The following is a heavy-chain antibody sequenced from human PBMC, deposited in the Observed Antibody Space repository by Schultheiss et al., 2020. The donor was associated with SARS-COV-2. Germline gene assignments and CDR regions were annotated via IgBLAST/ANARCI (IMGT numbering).Heavy chain of an antibody. Sequence: GGSLRLSCAASGITFSNYATSWVRQAPGKGLEWVSYISSSGSTIYYADSVKGRFTISRDNSRNTLYLQLNSLRAEDTAVYYCASSIAVPADAFDIWGQGTMVTVSS. CDR3: ASSIAVPADAFDI. D-gene: IGHD6-19*01. CDR2: ISSSGSTI. J-gene: IGHJ3*02. V-gene: IGHV3-48*01. CDR1: GITFSNYA.